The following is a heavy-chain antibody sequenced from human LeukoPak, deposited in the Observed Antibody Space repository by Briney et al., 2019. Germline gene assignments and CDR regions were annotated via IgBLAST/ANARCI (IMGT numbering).Heavy chain of an antibody. D-gene: IGHD3-10*01. CDR2: ISAYNGNT. CDR3: ARDRSDPYYYGSGSSAAFDI. V-gene: IGHV1-18*01. J-gene: IGHJ3*02. CDR1: GYTFTSYG. Sequence: ASVKVSCKASGYTFTSYGISWVRQAPGQGLEWMGWISAYNGNTNYAQKLQGRVTMTTDTSTSTAYMELRSLRSDDTAVYYCARDRSDPYYYGSGSSAAFDIWGHGTMVTVSS.